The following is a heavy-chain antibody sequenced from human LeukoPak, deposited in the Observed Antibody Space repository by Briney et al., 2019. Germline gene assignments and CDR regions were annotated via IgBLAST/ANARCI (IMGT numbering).Heavy chain of an antibody. CDR2: IYPGDSDT. Sequence: GESLKISCKGSGYSFTSYWIGWVRQMPGKGLEWMGIIYPGDSDTRYSPSFQGQVTISADKSISTAYLQWSSLKASDTAIYYCARCTGRDWILGPPGDAFDIWGQGTMVTVSS. V-gene: IGHV5-51*01. CDR3: ARCTGRDWILGPPGDAFDI. D-gene: IGHD3-16*01. CDR1: GYSFTSYW. J-gene: IGHJ3*02.